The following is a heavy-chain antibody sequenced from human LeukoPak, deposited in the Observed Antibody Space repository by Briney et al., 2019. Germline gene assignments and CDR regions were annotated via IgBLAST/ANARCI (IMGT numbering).Heavy chain of an antibody. CDR3: AKDNHYYDSSGYYYYFDY. Sequence: PGGSLRLSCAASGFTFSSYEMNWVRQAPGKGLEWVSYISSSGSTIYYADSVKGRFTISRDNAKNSLYLQMNSLRTEDTAVYYCAKDNHYYDSSGYYYYFDYWGQGTLVTVSS. J-gene: IGHJ4*02. CDR2: ISSSGSTI. D-gene: IGHD3-22*01. CDR1: GFTFSSYE. V-gene: IGHV3-48*03.